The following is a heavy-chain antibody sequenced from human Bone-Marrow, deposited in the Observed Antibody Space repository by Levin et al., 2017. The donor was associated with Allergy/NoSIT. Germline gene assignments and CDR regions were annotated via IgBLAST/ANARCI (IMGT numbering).Heavy chain of an antibody. Sequence: GESLKISCAASGFTFSSYGMHWVRQAPGKGLEWVAVIWYDGSNKYYADSVKGRFTISRDNSKNTLYLQMNSLRAEDTAVYYCARDPYTNEYSSIKVINAPDYYYGMDVWGQGTTVTVSS. D-gene: IGHD6-6*01. CDR1: GFTFSSYG. V-gene: IGHV3-33*01. J-gene: IGHJ6*02. CDR2: IWYDGSNK. CDR3: ARDPYTNEYSSIKVINAPDYYYGMDV.